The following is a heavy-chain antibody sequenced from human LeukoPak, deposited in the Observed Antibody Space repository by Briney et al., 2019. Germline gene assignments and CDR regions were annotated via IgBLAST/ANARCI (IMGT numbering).Heavy chain of an antibody. CDR1: GFTFSNYY. CDR3: AKAGGGNWFDP. J-gene: IGHJ5*02. Sequence: PGGSLRLSCAASGFTFSNYYMTWVRQAPGKGLEWVSTIRGTGGGSTFYADSVKGRFTISGDNSRNTLYLQMNSLRVEDTAVYYCAKAGGGNWFDPWGQGTLVTVSS. CDR2: IRGTGGGST. D-gene: IGHD3-16*01. V-gene: IGHV3-23*01.